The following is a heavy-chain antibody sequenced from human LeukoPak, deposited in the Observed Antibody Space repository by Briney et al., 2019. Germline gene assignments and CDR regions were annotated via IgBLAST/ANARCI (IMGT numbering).Heavy chain of an antibody. CDR1: GYTFTSYG. CDR3: AVHRYCSSTSCYWFDP. D-gene: IGHD2-2*01. CDR2: ISAYNGNT. V-gene: IGHV1-18*01. J-gene: IGHJ5*02. Sequence: ASVKVSCKASGYTFTSYGISWVRQAPGQGLEWMGWISAYNGNTNYAQKLQGRVTMTTDTSTSTAYMELRSLRSDDTAAYYCAVHRYCSSTSCYWFDPWGQGTLVTVSS.